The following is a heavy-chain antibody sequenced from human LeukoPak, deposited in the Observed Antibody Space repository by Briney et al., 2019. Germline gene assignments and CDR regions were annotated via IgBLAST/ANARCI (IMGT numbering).Heavy chain of an antibody. Sequence: PSETLSLTCTVSGGSISSSSYYWGWIRQPPGKGLEWIGSIYYSGSTYYNPSLKSRVTISVDTSKNQFSLKLSSVTAADTAVYYCARRVGSYYYYMDVWGKGTTVTVSS. V-gene: IGHV4-39*01. CDR1: GGSISSSSYY. J-gene: IGHJ6*03. D-gene: IGHD3-10*01. CDR3: ARRVGSYYYYMDV. CDR2: IYYSGST.